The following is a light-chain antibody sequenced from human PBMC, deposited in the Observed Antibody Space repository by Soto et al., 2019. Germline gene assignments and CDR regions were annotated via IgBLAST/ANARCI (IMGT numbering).Light chain of an antibody. CDR3: SSYAGSNNFV. CDR2: EVT. V-gene: IGLV2-8*01. Sequence: QSVLTQPPSASGSPGQSVTISCTGTSSDVGGYSYVSWYQQHPGKAPKFMIYEVTKRPSGVPDRFSASKSGNTASLTVSGLQAEDEADYYCSSYAGSNNFVFGTGTKLTVL. CDR1: SSDVGGYSY. J-gene: IGLJ1*01.